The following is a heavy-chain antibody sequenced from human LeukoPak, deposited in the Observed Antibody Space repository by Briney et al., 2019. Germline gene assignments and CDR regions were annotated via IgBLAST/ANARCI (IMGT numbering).Heavy chain of an antibody. J-gene: IGHJ4*02. CDR2: IHYTGST. V-gene: IGHV4-39*01. CDR3: AGIGPGGFVSGGHKRVC. Sequence: PETLSLTCSVSGVSISSDAYYWGWIRQPPGKGLEWVANIHYTGSTFYNPSLKSRLTISADTSKNQFSLKLTSVTAADTAIYYCAGIGPGGFVSGGHKRVCWGQGTLVTVSS. D-gene: IGHD2-15*01. CDR1: GVSISSDAYY.